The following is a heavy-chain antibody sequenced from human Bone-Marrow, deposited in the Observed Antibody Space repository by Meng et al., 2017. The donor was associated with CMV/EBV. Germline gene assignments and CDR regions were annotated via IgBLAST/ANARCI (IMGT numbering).Heavy chain of an antibody. J-gene: IGHJ1*01. CDR3: ARGNTAAH. D-gene: IGHD6-13*01. Sequence: LSLTCAASGFTFSSSWMSWVRQAPGKGLEWVANIKQDGNEKYYLDSVMGRFTISRDNAKNSLYLLMNSLRDEDTAVYYCARGNTAAHWGQGTLVTVSS. CDR1: GFTFSSSW. CDR2: IKQDGNEK. V-gene: IGHV3-7*01.